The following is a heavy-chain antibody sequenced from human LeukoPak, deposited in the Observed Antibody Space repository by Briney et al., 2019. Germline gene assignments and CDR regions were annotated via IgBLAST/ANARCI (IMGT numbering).Heavy chain of an antibody. CDR1: GYTFTSYG. CDR3: ASAPSRGGWFDP. CDR2: ISAYNGNT. Sequence: ASVKVSCKTSGYTFTSYGISWVRQAPGQGLEWMGWISAYNGNTNYAQKLQGRVTMTTDTSTSTAYMELRSLRSDDTAVYYCASAPSRGGWFDPWGQGTLVTVSS. J-gene: IGHJ5*02. V-gene: IGHV1-18*01. D-gene: IGHD6-13*01.